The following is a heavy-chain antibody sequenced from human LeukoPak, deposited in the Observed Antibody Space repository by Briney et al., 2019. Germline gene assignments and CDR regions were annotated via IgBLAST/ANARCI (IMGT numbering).Heavy chain of an antibody. CDR3: ARATIAYSSSWYPFDY. Sequence: TSETLSLTCTVSGGSISSYYWSWIRQPPGKGLEWIGYIYYSGSTNYNPSLKSRVTISVDTSKNQFSLKLSSVTAADTAVYYCARATIAYSSSWYPFDYWGQGTLVTVPS. CDR2: IYYSGST. V-gene: IGHV4-59*01. J-gene: IGHJ4*02. D-gene: IGHD6-13*01. CDR1: GGSISSYY.